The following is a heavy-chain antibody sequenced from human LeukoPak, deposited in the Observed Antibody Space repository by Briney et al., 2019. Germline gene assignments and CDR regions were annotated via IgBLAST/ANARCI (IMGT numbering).Heavy chain of an antibody. Sequence: ASVKVSCKASGYTFTSYGISWVRQAPGQGLEWMGWISAYNGNTNYAQKLQGRVTMTTDTSTSTAYMELRSLRSDDTAVYYCARGGAGGGYEGGISFDYWGQGTLVTVSS. CDR3: ARGGAGGGYEGGISFDY. CDR1: GYTFTSYG. J-gene: IGHJ4*02. D-gene: IGHD5-12*01. CDR2: ISAYNGNT. V-gene: IGHV1-18*01.